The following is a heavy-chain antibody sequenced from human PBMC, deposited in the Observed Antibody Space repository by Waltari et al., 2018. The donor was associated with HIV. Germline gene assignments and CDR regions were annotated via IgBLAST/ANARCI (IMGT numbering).Heavy chain of an antibody. CDR2: ISGSGRAT. D-gene: IGHD6-13*01. Sequence: VQLLESGGGLVQPGGSLRLSCAASAFTFTTYTMTWVRQAPGKWLEWVSAISGSGRATNYVDSVKGRFTISRDNSKNTLHLQMNSLRAEDTAVYYCAKSVSTFIYGMDVWGQGTTVTVSS. CDR3: AKSVSTFIYGMDV. V-gene: IGHV3-23*01. CDR1: AFTFTTYT. J-gene: IGHJ6*02.